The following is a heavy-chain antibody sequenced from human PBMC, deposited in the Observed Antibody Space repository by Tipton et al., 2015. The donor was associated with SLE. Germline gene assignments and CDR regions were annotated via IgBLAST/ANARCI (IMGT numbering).Heavy chain of an antibody. CDR3: ARQFLLYGLYDY. Sequence: TLSLTCTVSVASISGYYWTWIRQPAGKGLEWIGRFYTSENTDYSHSLRSRVTMSVDTSKNQFSLKLTSVTAADTAVYYCARQFLLYGLYDYWGQGTLVTVSS. CDR1: VASISGYY. J-gene: IGHJ4*02. D-gene: IGHD2-8*01. V-gene: IGHV4-4*07. CDR2: FYTSENT.